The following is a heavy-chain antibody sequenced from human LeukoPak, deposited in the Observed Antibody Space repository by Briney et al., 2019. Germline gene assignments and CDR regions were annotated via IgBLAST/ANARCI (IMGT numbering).Heavy chain of an antibody. D-gene: IGHD2-2*01. CDR2: KYYSGSA. CDR3: PTPYCSSISCLDVFNI. J-gene: IGHJ3*02. V-gene: IGHV4-31*03. CDR1: GVSISDGRYY. Sequence: PSQTLSLTCSVSGVSISDGRYYWTWIRQHPGRGLEWIGYKYYSGSAKYNPSLKSRLTTSVDTSKNQFSLQLSSVAAADTAMYYCPTPYCSSISCLDVFNIWGQGTMVTVSS.